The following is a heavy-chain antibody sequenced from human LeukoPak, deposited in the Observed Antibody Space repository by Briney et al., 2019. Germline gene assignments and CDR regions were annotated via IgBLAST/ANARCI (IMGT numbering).Heavy chain of an antibody. V-gene: IGHV1-8*01. J-gene: IGHJ6*03. Sequence: ASVKVSCKASGYTVTSYYINWVRQAPGQGLEWMGWMNPNSGNTGYVQKFQGRVTMTRDTSITTAYMELSSLRSDDTTVYYSAKNGVESFTNYDYYYHMDVWGKGTTVTVSS. CDR3: AKNGVESFTNYDYYYHMDV. CDR2: MNPNSGNT. CDR1: GYTVTSYY. D-gene: IGHD2-8*01.